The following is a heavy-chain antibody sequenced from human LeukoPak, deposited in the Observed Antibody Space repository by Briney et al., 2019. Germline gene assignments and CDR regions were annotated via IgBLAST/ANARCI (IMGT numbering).Heavy chain of an antibody. CDR3: ARTGGRYSYGQKGNYFDY. Sequence: GGPLRLSCSASGFTFSSYWMHWVRQAPGKGLVWVSRINTDGSSTSYADSVKGRFTISRDNAKNTLYLQMNSLRAEDTAVYYCARTGGRYSYGQKGNYFDYWGQGTLVTVSS. V-gene: IGHV3-74*01. J-gene: IGHJ4*02. CDR2: INTDGSST. D-gene: IGHD5-18*01. CDR1: GFTFSSYW.